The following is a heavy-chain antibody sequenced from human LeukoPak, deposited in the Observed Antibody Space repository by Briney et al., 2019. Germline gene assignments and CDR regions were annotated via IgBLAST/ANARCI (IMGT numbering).Heavy chain of an antibody. V-gene: IGHV4-59*01. CDR1: GGSFSGYY. CDR3: AREAPSTYFDY. Sequence: SETLSLTCAVYGGSFSGYYWSWIRQPPGKGLEWIGYIYYSGSTNYNPSLKSRVTISVDTSKNQFSLKLSSVTAADTAVYYCAREAPSTYFDYWGQGTLVTVSS. D-gene: IGHD2/OR15-2a*01. CDR2: IYYSGST. J-gene: IGHJ4*02.